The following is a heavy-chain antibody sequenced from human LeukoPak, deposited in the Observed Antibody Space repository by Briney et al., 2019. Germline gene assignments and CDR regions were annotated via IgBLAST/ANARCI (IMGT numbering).Heavy chain of an antibody. V-gene: IGHV3-21*01. D-gene: IGHD3-9*01. CDR3: ARADLLRYFDWLTKDFDY. J-gene: IGHJ4*02. CDR2: ISSSSSYI. Sequence: GGSLRLSCAASGFTFSSYSMNWVRQAPGKGLEWVSSISSSSSYIYYADSVKGRFTISRDNAKNSLYLRMNSLRAEDTAVYYCARADLLRYFDWLTKDFDYWGQGTLVTVSS. CDR1: GFTFSSYS.